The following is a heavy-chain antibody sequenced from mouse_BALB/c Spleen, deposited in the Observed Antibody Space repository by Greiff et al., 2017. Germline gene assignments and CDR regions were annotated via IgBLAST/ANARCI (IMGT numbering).Heavy chain of an antibody. CDR2: IYPGDGDT. Sequence: VQGVESGAELARPGASVKLSCKASGYTFTSYWMQWVKQRPGQGLEWIGAIYPGDGDTRYTQKFKGKATLTADKSSSTAYMQLSSLASEDSAVYYCAREKGNYVSRYYAMDYWGQGTSVTVSS. V-gene: IGHV1-87*01. J-gene: IGHJ4*01. CDR3: AREKGNYVSRYYAMDY. D-gene: IGHD2-1*01. CDR1: GYTFTSYW.